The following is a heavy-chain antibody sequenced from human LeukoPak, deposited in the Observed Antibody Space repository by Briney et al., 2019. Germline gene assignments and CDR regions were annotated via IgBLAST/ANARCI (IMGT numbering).Heavy chain of an antibody. D-gene: IGHD5-24*01. J-gene: IGHJ5*02. V-gene: IGHV4-31*03. Sequence: SETLSLTCTVSGGSISSGVYYWSWIRQHPGKGLEWIGYIYYSGSTYYNPSLKSRVTISVDTSKNQFSLKLSSVTAADTAVYYCARGRLVMATPWGNWFDPWGQGTLVTVSS. CDR2: IYYSGST. CDR3: ARGRLVMATPWGNWFDP. CDR1: GGSISSGVYY.